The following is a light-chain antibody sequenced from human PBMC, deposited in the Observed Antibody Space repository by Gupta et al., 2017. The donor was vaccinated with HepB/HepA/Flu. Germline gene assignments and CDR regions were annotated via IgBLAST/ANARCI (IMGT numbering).Light chain of an antibody. CDR1: NSNIGSHS. CDR2: DSN. J-gene: IGLJ3*02. CDR3: TSWDNNLNGWV. V-gene: IGLV1-44*01. Sequence: QSVVTQSPSASGTPGQRVTISCSGSNSNIGSHSVNWYQHFPGTAPKLVIFDSNLRPSGVPVRFSGSKSGTSASLAISGLQSEDEADYYCTSWDNNLNGWVFGGGTKLTVL.